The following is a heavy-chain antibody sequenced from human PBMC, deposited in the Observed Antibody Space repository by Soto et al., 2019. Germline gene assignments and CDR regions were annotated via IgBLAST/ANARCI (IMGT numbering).Heavy chain of an antibody. CDR3: ASVVVGATRQSGSDH. Sequence: SQTLSLTCTVSLGSVNTVDYFWAWIRQPPGKGLEFIGSIHSSGGTFYSPSLKSRVSISIDKSKNHFSLRLTSVTAGDTAVYFCASVVVGATRQSGSDHWGQGTLVTVSS. J-gene: IGHJ4*02. CDR1: LGSVNTVDYF. CDR2: IHSSGGT. V-gene: IGHV4-39*02. D-gene: IGHD2-15*01.